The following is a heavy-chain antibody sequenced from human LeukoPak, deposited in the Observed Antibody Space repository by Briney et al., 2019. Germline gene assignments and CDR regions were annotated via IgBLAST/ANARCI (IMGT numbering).Heavy chain of an antibody. Sequence: GESLKISCQGSGYSFTSYWIGWVRQMPGKGLEWMGIIYPGDSDTRYSPSFQGQVAISADKSISTAYLQWSSLKASDTAMYYCARPYSSGWQNYYFDYWGQGTLVTVSS. J-gene: IGHJ4*02. CDR1: GYSFTSYW. CDR2: IYPGDSDT. V-gene: IGHV5-51*01. CDR3: ARPYSSGWQNYYFDY. D-gene: IGHD6-19*01.